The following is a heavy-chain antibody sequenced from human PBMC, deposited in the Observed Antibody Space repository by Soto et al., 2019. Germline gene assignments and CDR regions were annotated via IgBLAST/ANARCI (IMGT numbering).Heavy chain of an antibody. CDR3: ARAGGVLRFLEWLLYFDY. J-gene: IGHJ4*02. CDR1: GYTFTSYG. D-gene: IGHD3-3*01. CDR2: ISTYNGNT. V-gene: IGHV1-18*01. Sequence: QVQLVQSGAEVKKPGASVKVSCKASGYTFTSYGISWVRQAPGQGLEWMGWISTYNGNTNYAQKLQGRVTMTTDTSTSTAYMELRSLRSDDTAVYYCARAGGVLRFLEWLLYFDYWSQGTLVTVSS.